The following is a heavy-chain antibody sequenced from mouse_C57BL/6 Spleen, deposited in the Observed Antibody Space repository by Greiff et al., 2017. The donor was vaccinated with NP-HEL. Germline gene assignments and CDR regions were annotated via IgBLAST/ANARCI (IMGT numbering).Heavy chain of an antibody. V-gene: IGHV1-80*01. CDR1: GYAFSSYW. CDR3: ARVGYDGYLDY. J-gene: IGHJ2*01. CDR2: IYPGDGDT. Sequence: QVQLQQSGAELVKPGASVKISCKASGYAFSSYWMNWVKQRPGKGLEWIGQIYPGDGDTNYNGKFKGKATLTADKSSSTAYMQLSSLTSEDSAVYFCARVGYDGYLDYWGQGTTLTVSS. D-gene: IGHD2-3*01.